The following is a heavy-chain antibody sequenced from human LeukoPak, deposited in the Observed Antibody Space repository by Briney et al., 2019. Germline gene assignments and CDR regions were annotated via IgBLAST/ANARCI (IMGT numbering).Heavy chain of an antibody. Sequence: ASVKVSCKASGYTFTSYGISWVRQAPGQGLEWMGWITPYNGNTNYAQKFQGRVTMTTVTSTSTAYMELRSLRSDDTAVYYCARAPNYYDDYHYMDVWGKGTTVTVSS. J-gene: IGHJ6*03. V-gene: IGHV1-18*01. CDR1: GYTFTSYG. CDR2: ITPYNGNT. D-gene: IGHD3-16*01. CDR3: ARAPNYYDDYHYMDV.